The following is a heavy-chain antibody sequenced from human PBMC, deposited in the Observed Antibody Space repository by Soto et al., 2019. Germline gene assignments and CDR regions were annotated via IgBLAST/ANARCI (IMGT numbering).Heavy chain of an antibody. D-gene: IGHD2-15*01. V-gene: IGHV2-5*02. CDR1: GFSLSSSGVG. Sequence: QITLKESGPTLVKPTQALALTCTFSGFSLSSSGVGVGWIRQPPGKALEWLALMFWDDDKRYRPSLSSRRTVTEDTSNNQVVLTMSRMDPVDTVTYFFTRRLRREQCRGGNCYYFDFWGQVTLVTVSS. CDR3: TRRLRREQCRGGNCYYFDF. CDR2: MFWDDDK. J-gene: IGHJ4*02.